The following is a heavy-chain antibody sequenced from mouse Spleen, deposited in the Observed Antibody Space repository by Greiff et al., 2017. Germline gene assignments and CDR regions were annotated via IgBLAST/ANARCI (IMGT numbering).Heavy chain of an antibody. J-gene: IGHJ2*01. CDR1: GYSITSDYA. V-gene: IGHV3-2*02. CDR3: ARGVYYDYDDFDY. CDR2: ISYSGST. D-gene: IGHD2-4*01. Sequence: EVKLEESGPGLVKPSQSLSLTCTVTGYSITSDYAWNWIRQFPGNKLEWMGYISYSGSTSYNPSLKSRISITRDTSKNQFFLQLNSVTTEDTATYYCARGVYYDYDDFDYWGQGTTLTVSS.